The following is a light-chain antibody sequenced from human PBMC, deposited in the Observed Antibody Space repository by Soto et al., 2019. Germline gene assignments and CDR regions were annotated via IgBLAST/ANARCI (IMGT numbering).Light chain of an antibody. CDR2: GAS. CDR3: QQYNTWLWT. J-gene: IGKJ1*01. V-gene: IGKV3-15*01. Sequence: EVVMTQSPATLSVSPGERVTLSCRASQSVNANLAWYQQKPGQAPRLLIHGASNRATGIPARFSGSGFGTEFLLTISSLQSEDFAVYYCQQYNTWLWTFGQGTKVEI. CDR1: QSVNAN.